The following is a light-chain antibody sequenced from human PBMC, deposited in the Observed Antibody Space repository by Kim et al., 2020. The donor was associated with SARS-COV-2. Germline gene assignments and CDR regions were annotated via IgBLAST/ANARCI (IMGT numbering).Light chain of an antibody. Sequence: EIVMTQSPATLSVSPGERATLSCRASQSIGTNLAWYQQTPGQAPRVLIYGASTRASGVPARFSGSGSGTEFTLTISSLQSEDFAVYYCQQYNNWPPEITFGPGTKVDIK. CDR1: QSIGTN. J-gene: IGKJ3*01. V-gene: IGKV3-15*01. CDR2: GAS. CDR3: QQYNNWPPEIT.